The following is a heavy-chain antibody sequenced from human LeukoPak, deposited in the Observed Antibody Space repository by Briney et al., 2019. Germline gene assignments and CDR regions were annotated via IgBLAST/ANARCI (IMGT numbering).Heavy chain of an antibody. V-gene: IGHV4-59*08. D-gene: IGHD3-22*01. CDR2: ISDSGTT. CDR3: ARQSSSYDRFDI. J-gene: IGHJ3*02. CDR1: VGSTSSYY. Sequence: SETLSLTCTVSVGSTSSYYYNWVRQPPGKGLEWIAYISDSGTTNYNPSLKSRVTISVDTSKTQFSLRLSSVTAADTAVYFCARQSSSYDRFDIWGQGTMVTVSS.